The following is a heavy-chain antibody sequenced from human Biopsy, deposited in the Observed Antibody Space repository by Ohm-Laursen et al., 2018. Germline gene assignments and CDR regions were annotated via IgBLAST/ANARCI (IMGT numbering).Heavy chain of an antibody. Sequence: SQTLSLTWEVYGKTFSDYYWSWIRQPPGKGLEWIGQINQSGRINYNPSLKSRVNISADKSNNQFSLKLTSVTSADTAVYFCGNEVHGRDYWGLGALVTVSS. V-gene: IGHV4-34*08. CDR1: GKTFSDYY. D-gene: IGHD2-15*01. CDR3: GNEVHGRDY. CDR2: INQSGRI. J-gene: IGHJ4*02.